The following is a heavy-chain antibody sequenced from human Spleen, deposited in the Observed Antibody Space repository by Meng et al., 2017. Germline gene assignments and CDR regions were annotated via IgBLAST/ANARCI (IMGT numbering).Heavy chain of an antibody. CDR1: GYRFSGSA. Sequence: GESLKISCAGSGYRFSGSAMHWVRQAPGKGLEWVAVISYDGSSTYYADSVKGRLTISRDNSENTVYLQMNSLRAEDTAVYQCAREFHSSGHAGTFDIWGRGTLVTVSS. J-gene: IGHJ3*02. CDR3: AREFHSSGHAGTFDI. V-gene: IGHV3-30*01. CDR2: ISYDGSST. D-gene: IGHD3-22*01.